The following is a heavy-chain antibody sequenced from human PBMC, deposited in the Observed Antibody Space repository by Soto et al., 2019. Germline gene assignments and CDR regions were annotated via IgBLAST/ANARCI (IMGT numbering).Heavy chain of an antibody. V-gene: IGHV4-30-4*01. J-gene: IGHJ6*02. CDR3: ARSIAARIYYYYGMDV. Sequence: QVQLQESGPGLVKPSQTLSLTCTVSGGSISSGDYYWSWIHQPPGKGLEWIGYIYYSGSTYYNPSLKSRVTISVDTSKNQFSLKLSSVTAADTAVYYCARSIAARIYYYYGMDVWGQGTTVTVSS. CDR2: IYYSGST. D-gene: IGHD6-6*01. CDR1: GGSISSGDYY.